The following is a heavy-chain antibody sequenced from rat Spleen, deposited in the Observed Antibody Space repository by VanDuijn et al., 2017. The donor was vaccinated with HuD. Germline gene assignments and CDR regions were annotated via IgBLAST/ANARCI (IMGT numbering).Heavy chain of an antibody. V-gene: IGHV5S10*01. CDR3: ASPSGYNNLFDY. D-gene: IGHD1-10*01. CDR2: INYDGGTP. CDR1: GFTFSDYY. Sequence: EVQLVESGGGLVQPGRSLKLSCAASGFTFSDYYMAWVRQAPTKGLEWVATINYDGGTPYYRDSVKGRFTISRDNAKNTLYLQMDSLRSEDTATYYCASPSGYNNLFDYWGQGVMVTVSS. J-gene: IGHJ2*01.